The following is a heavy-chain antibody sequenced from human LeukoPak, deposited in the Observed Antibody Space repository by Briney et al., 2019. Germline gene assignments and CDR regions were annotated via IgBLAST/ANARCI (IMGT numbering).Heavy chain of an antibody. CDR2: ISGGGTST. V-gene: IGHV3-23*01. CDR3: AKGDYNNPPPSYYHYGMDV. Sequence: GGSLRLSCAASGFTFNIYAMTWVRQAPGKGLEWVSSISGGGTSTYYADSVKGRFTISRDSSRNTLYLQMNSLKVDDTAVYYCAKGDYNNPPPSYYHYGMDVWGQGTTVTVSS. CDR1: GFTFNIYA. J-gene: IGHJ6*02. D-gene: IGHD4-11*01.